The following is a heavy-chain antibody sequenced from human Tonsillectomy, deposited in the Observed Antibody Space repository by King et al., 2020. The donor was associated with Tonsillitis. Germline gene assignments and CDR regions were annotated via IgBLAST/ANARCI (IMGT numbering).Heavy chain of an antibody. CDR1: GGSISSYY. V-gene: IGHV4-59*01. Sequence: VQLQESGPGLVKPSETLSLTCTVSGGSISSYYWSWIRQPPGKGLEWIGYIYYSGSTNYNPSLKSRFTISVDTSKNQFSLKLSSVTAADTAVYYCARGMGCSSWYWGDYLGQGTVVTVSS. D-gene: IGHD6-13*01. CDR2: IYYSGST. J-gene: IGHJ4*02. CDR3: ARGMGCSSWYWGDY.